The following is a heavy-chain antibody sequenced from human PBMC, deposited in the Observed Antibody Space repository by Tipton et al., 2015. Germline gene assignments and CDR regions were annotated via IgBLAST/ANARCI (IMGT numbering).Heavy chain of an antibody. V-gene: IGHV3-30*18. CDR3: AKDGHTIVVVVIFEY. CDR2: ISYDGSNK. J-gene: IGHJ4*02. CDR1: GFTFSNYG. Sequence: RSLRLSCAASGFTFSNYGMHWVRQAPGKGLEWVAVISYDGSNKYYADSVKGRFTISRDNSKNTLYLQMNSLRAEDTAVYYCAKDGHTIVVVVIFEYWGQGTLVTVSS. D-gene: IGHD3-22*01.